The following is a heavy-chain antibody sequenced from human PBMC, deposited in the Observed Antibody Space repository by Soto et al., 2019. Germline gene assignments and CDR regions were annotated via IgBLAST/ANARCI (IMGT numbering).Heavy chain of an antibody. CDR1: GYSISSGYY. Sequence: PSETLSLTCAVSGYSISSGYYWGWIRQPPGKGLEWIGSIYHSGSTYYNPSLKSRVTISVDTSKNQFSLKLSSVTAADTAVYYCARALVLLWFGELRPWFDPWGQGTLVTVSS. J-gene: IGHJ5*02. CDR3: ARALVLLWFGELRPWFDP. CDR2: IYHSGST. V-gene: IGHV4-38-2*01. D-gene: IGHD3-10*01.